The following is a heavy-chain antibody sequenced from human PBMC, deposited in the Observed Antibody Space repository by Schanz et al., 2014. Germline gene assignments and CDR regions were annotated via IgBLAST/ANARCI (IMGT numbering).Heavy chain of an antibody. CDR1: TFTFSSDW. Sequence: EVQLVESGGGLVQPGGSLRLSCAASTFTFSSDWMSWVRQAPGKGPEWVSAISGSGGSTYYADSVKGRFTISRDNSKNTLYLQMNSLRAEDTAVYCCAKGRFGELSAFDIWDQGTMVTVSS. CDR2: ISGSGGST. J-gene: IGHJ3*02. V-gene: IGHV3-23*04. D-gene: IGHD3-10*01. CDR3: AKGRFGELSAFDI.